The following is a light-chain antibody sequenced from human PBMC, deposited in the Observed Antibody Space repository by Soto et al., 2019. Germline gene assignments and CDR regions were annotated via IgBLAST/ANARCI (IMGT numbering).Light chain of an antibody. CDR2: LCS. Sequence: DIVMTQSPLSLPVTPGEPASISCRSSQSLLHNDGYNFLGWYLQKPGQSPQLLIYLCSNRASGVPDRFSGSGSGTDFTLKISRVEAEDVGVYYCMQALQIPWTFGHGTKVEIK. V-gene: IGKV2-28*01. CDR1: QSLLHNDGYNF. CDR3: MQALQIPWT. J-gene: IGKJ1*01.